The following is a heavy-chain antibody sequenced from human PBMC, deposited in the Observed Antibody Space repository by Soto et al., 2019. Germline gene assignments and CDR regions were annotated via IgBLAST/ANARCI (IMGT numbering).Heavy chain of an antibody. D-gene: IGHD3-9*01. CDR3: ARDHANPYDILTGYYTDYYYYGMDV. Sequence: GGSLRLSCAASGFTFSSYSMNWVRQAPGKGLEWVSSISSSSSYIYYADSVKGRFTISRDNAKNSLYLQVNSLRAEDTAVYYCARDHANPYDILTGYYTDYYYYGMDVWGQGTTVTVSS. CDR2: ISSSSSYI. V-gene: IGHV3-21*01. J-gene: IGHJ6*02. CDR1: GFTFSSYS.